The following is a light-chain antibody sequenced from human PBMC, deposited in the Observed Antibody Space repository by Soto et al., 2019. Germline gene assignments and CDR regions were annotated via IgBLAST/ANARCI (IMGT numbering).Light chain of an antibody. CDR3: CSYAASNTFV. CDR2: DVS. V-gene: IGLV2-11*01. Sequence: QSVLTQPRSVSGSPGQSVTISCTGTISDVGGYNYVSWYQQYSGKAPKVMIYDVSKRPSGVPDRFSGSKSGNTASLTISGLQAEDEADYYCCSYAASNTFVFGTGTKLTVL. J-gene: IGLJ1*01. CDR1: ISDVGGYNY.